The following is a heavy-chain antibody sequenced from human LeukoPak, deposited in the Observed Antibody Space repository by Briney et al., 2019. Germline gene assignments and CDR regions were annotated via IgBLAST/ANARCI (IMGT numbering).Heavy chain of an antibody. CDR1: GFTFTNYL. J-gene: IGHJ4*02. CDR3: VREESGGYFDY. Sequence: ASVKVSCKSFGFTFTNYLLHWVRQAPGQGLEWVGRIAPSVDTTNYAQKFRGRVTMTRDTSTSTVYMELSSLRSDDTAIYYCVREESGGYFDYWGQGTLVTVSS. D-gene: IGHD2-8*02. V-gene: IGHV1-46*01. CDR2: IAPSVDTT.